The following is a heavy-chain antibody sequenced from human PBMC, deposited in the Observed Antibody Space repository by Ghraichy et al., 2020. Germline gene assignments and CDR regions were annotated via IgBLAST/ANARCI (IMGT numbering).Heavy chain of an antibody. CDR1: GGSISSYY. Sequence: SETLSLTCTVSGGSISSYYWSWIRQPPGKGLEWIGYIYYSGSTNYNPSLKSRVTLSVDTSKNQFSLTLSSVTAADTAMYYCARRIVASSFDYWGQRTLVTVSS. J-gene: IGHJ4*02. CDR2: IYYSGST. CDR3: ARRIVASSFDY. D-gene: IGHD3-22*01. V-gene: IGHV4-59*08.